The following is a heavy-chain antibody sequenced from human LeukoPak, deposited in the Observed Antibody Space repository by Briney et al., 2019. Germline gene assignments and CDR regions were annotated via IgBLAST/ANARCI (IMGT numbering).Heavy chain of an antibody. CDR1: GDSVSSNSAA. CDR2: TYYRSKWYD. J-gene: IGHJ4*02. D-gene: IGHD6-19*01. V-gene: IGHV6-1*01. Sequence: SQTLSLTSAISGDSVSSNSAAWSWIRQSPSRGLEWLGRTYYRSKWYDDYAVSVKSRITINPDTSKNQFSLQLNSVTPEDTAVYYCARSSGWDFDYWGQGTLVTVSS. CDR3: ARSSGWDFDY.